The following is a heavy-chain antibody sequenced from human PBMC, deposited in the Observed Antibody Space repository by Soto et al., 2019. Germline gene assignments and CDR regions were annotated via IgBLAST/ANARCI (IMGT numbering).Heavy chain of an antibody. CDR3: ARGGGVGVAGSAAFDM. D-gene: IGHD3-3*01. J-gene: IGHJ3*02. CDR1: GYPVTAYY. CDR2: INPATGAA. V-gene: IGHV1-2*02. Sequence: QLHLVQSGAVVKKPGASVTVSCSASGYPVTAYYMHWVRQAPGRGLEWMGGINPATGAAKYTQTLQGRVTMTRDTSTSPGFMELSGLTSEDTAVFYCARGGGVGVAGSAAFDMWGQGTLVTVSS.